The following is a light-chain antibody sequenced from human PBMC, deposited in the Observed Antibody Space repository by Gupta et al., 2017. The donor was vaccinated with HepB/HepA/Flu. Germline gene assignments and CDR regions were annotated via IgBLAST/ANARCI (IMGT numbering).Light chain of an antibody. J-gene: IGLJ1*01. CDR1: SRYVGGYNS. V-gene: IGLV2-14*01. CDR2: DVR. CDR3: SSYTSSSTLYV. Sequence: QSALPQPASVSGSPGQSITLTCTGTSRYVGGYNSVSWYQQLPGKAPKLMIYDVRNRPSGVSYRCSGSKSGNTAPLTISGLQAEDEADDYCSSYTSSSTLYVFGTGTKVTVL.